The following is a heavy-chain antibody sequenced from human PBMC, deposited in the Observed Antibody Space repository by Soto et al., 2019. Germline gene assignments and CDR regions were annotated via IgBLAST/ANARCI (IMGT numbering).Heavy chain of an antibody. CDR3: ATYTSLDY. CDR2: ISWNSGSI. J-gene: IGHJ4*02. V-gene: IGHV3-9*01. CDR1: GFTFGDYA. Sequence: SLLPSCSASGFTFGDYAMQWVRQAPGKGLEWVSAISWNSGSIDYADSVKGRFTISRDNAKNTLFLQMNSLRAEDTAVYFCATYTSLDYWGQGTLVTVSS.